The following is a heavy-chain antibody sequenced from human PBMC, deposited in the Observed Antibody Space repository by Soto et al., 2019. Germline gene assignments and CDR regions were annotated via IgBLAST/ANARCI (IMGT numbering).Heavy chain of an antibody. V-gene: IGHV4-59*01. D-gene: IGHD3-22*01. J-gene: IGHJ4*02. Sequence: QVQLQESGPGLVKPSETLSLTCAVSGDSISSYYCMWIRQPPGKGRESIGYLYYGRSANYNPSLKSRVPVAVDTSTNQCSLPLRSMTAADTAVYYCALRSMAVVPEYWGQGTLVTVSS. CDR3: ALRSMAVVPEY. CDR1: GDSISSYY. CDR2: LYYGRSA.